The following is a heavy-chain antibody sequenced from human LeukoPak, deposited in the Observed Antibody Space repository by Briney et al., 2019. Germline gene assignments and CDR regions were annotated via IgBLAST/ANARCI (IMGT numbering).Heavy chain of an antibody. CDR1: GGSISSYY. V-gene: IGHV4-59*01. J-gene: IGHJ4*02. D-gene: IGHD4-11*01. CDR3: ARGPTTVPATYYFDY. CDR2: IYYSGST. Sequence: SETLSLTCTVSGGSISSYYWSWIRQPPGKGLEWFGYIYYSGSTNYNPSLKSRVTISVDTSKNQFSLKLSSVTAADTAVYYCARGPTTVPATYYFDYGGQGTLVTVSS.